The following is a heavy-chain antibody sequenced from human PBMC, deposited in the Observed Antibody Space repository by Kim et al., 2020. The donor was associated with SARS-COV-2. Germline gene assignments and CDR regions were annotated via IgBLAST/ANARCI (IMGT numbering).Heavy chain of an antibody. D-gene: IGHD4-17*01. CDR2: ISYDGSNK. CDR1: GFTFSSYA. Sequence: GGSLRLSCAASGFTFSSYAMHWVRQAPGKGLEWVAVISYDGSNKYYADSVKGRFTISRDNSKNTLYLQMNSLRAEDTAVYYCASRDDYGGNSDYWGQGTLVTVSS. CDR3: ASRDDYGGNSDY. V-gene: IGHV3-30-3*01. J-gene: IGHJ4*02.